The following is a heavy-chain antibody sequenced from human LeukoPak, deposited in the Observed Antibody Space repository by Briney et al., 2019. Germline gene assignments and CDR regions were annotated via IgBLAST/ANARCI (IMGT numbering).Heavy chain of an antibody. J-gene: IGHJ4*02. V-gene: IGHV1-2*02. CDR2: MHPGNGNT. D-gene: IGHD2-21*02. CDR1: GYRFISNY. CDR3: AREGSSCVGGDCYSFDF. Sequence: ASVKVSCKASGYRFISNYIQWVRQAPGLGPEWVGWMHPGNGNTRYAEKFQGRVTMTRDTSINTAYMDLTSLRSDDTAVYYCAREGSSCVGGDCYSFDFWGQGTLITVSS.